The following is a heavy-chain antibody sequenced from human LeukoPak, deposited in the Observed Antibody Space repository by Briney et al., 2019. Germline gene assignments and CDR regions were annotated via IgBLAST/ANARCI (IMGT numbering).Heavy chain of an antibody. CDR3: ARPSVAAAVGLFDY. CDR2: IYYSGST. D-gene: IGHD6-13*01. Sequence: ASETLSLTCTVSGGSISSSSYYWGWIRQPPGKGLEWIGSIYYSGSTYYNPSLKSRVTISVDTSKNQFSLKLSSVTAADTAVYYCARPSVAAAVGLFDYWGQGTLVTVSS. V-gene: IGHV4-39*01. CDR1: GGSISSSSYY. J-gene: IGHJ4*02.